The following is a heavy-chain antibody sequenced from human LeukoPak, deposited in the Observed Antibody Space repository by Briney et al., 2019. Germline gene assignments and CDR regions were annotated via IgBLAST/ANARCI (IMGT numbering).Heavy chain of an antibody. J-gene: IGHJ5*02. V-gene: IGHV3-23*01. CDR3: AKDDRPPTTVTTDPWFDP. CDR1: GFTFSSYA. CDR2: ISGSGGST. Sequence: GGSLRLSCAASGFTFSSYAMNWVRQAPGKGLEWVSAISGSGGSTYYADSVKGRFTISRDNSKNTLYLQMNSLRAEDTAVYYCAKDDRPPTTVTTDPWFDPWGQGTLVTVSS. D-gene: IGHD4-17*01.